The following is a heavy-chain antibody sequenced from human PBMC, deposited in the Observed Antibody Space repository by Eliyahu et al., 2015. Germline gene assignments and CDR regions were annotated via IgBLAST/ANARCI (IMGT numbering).Heavy chain of an antibody. CDR2: ISSSSSYI. D-gene: IGHD3-9*01. J-gene: IGHJ4*02. CDR1: GFIFSXYX. Sequence: EVQLVESGGGLVKPGGSLXLSCAASGFIFSXYXIXWVRPAPGKGLGWVPSISSSSSYIYYAGSVRGRFTISRDNAKNSLYLQMSSLRAEDTAVYYCARRGEYYDILTARQDCYFDYWGQGTLVTVSS. CDR3: ARRGEYYDILTARQDCYFDY. V-gene: IGHV3-21*01.